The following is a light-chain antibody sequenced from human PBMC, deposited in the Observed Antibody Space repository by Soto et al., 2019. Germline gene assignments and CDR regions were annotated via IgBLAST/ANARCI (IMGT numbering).Light chain of an antibody. CDR3: QQYNNWPQIT. V-gene: IGKV3-15*01. CDR1: QSVSSN. J-gene: IGKJ5*01. Sequence: EIVMSQSPATLSVSPGERATLSCRASQSVSSNLAWYQQKPGQAPRLLIYGASTRATGIPARFSGSGSGTEFTLTISGLQSEDFAVYYCQQYNNWPQITFGQGRRLEI. CDR2: GAS.